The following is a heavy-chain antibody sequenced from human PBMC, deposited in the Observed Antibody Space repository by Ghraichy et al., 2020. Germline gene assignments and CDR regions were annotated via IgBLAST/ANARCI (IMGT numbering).Heavy chain of an antibody. Sequence: GSLRLSCAASGFTFSSYAMSWVRQAPGKGLEWVSAISGSGGSTYYADSVKGRFTISRDNSKNTLYLQMNSLRAEDTAVYYCAKDLNWNDVGYYFDYWGQGTLVTVSS. D-gene: IGHD1-20*01. J-gene: IGHJ4*02. V-gene: IGHV3-23*01. CDR2: ISGSGGST. CDR1: GFTFSSYA. CDR3: AKDLNWNDVGYYFDY.